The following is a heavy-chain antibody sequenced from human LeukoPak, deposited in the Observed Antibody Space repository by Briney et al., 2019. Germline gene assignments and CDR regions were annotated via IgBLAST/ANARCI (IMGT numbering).Heavy chain of an antibody. J-gene: IGHJ4*02. CDR2: IKQDGSET. CDR3: ASTLKRDY. CDR1: GFTFSNYW. D-gene: IGHD4/OR15-4a*01. V-gene: IGHV3-7*01. Sequence: GGSLRLSCAASGFTFSNYWMSWVRQAPGKGLGWVANIKQDGSETYYGDSVKGRFTISRDNAKNSLYLHMNSLRAEDTAVYYCASTLKRDYWGQGTLVTVSS.